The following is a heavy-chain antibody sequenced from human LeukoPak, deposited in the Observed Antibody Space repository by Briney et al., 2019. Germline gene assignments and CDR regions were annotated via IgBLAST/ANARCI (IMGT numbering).Heavy chain of an antibody. J-gene: IGHJ4*02. V-gene: IGHV4-4*02. D-gene: IGHD3-22*01. CDR2: MYLSGTT. CDR1: GDSINSLDL. CDR3: AGLVGRYSSGLYYYYFDY. Sequence: SGTLSFTCTVSGDSINSLDLWSWVRQPPGKGLEWIGEMYLSGTTHSHPSVKSRVTISIDKSKNQFFLNLSSVTAADTAVYYCAGLVGRYSSGLYYYYFDYWGQGTLVTVSS.